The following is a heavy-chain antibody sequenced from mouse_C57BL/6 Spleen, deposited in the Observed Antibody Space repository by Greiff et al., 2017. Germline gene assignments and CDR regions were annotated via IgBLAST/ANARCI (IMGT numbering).Heavy chain of an antibody. J-gene: IGHJ4*01. CDR2: IRNKANGYTT. Sequence: DVKLQESGGGLVQPGGSLSISCAASGFTFTDYYMSWVRQPPGKALEWLGFIRNKANGYTTEYSASVKGRFTISRDNSQSILYLHMNALRAEYSAAYYCARFYYYADYDAMDYWGQGTSVTVSS. CDR1: GFTFTDYY. D-gene: IGHD1-1*01. V-gene: IGHV7-3*01. CDR3: ARFYYYADYDAMDY.